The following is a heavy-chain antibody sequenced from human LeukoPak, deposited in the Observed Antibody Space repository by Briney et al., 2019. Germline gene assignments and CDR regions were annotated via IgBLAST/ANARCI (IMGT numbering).Heavy chain of an antibody. CDR1: GFTVINNY. CDR3: ARLRRNSDRSDFFYYYDH. J-gene: IGHJ4*02. V-gene: IGHV3-21*01. D-gene: IGHD3-22*01. CDR2: VNTVSSYI. Sequence: PGGSLRLSCAASGFTVINNYMTWVRQAPGKGLEWVASVNTVSSYIYYADSMRGRFTISRDNAENSLFLQMNSLRAEDTAVYYCARLRRNSDRSDFFYYYDHWGQGTLVTVSS.